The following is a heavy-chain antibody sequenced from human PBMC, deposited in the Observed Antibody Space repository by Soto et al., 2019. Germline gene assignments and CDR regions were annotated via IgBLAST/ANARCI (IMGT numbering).Heavy chain of an antibody. CDR2: IYWDDDK. CDR3: AHRRSYGSGSYFDY. J-gene: IGHJ4*02. Sequence: QITLKESGPTLVKPTQTLTLTCTFSGFSLNTSGVGVGWIRQPPGKALEWLALIYWDDDKRYSPSLKSRLTITKDTSKNQVVLTMTNMDPVDTATYYCAHRRSYGSGSYFDYWGQGTLVTVSS. D-gene: IGHD3-10*01. CDR1: GFSLNTSGVG. V-gene: IGHV2-5*02.